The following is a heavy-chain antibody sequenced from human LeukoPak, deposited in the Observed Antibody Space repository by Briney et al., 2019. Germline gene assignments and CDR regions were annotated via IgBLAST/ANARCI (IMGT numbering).Heavy chain of an antibody. J-gene: IGHJ5*01. D-gene: IGHD3-10*01. CDR2: IYTSGST. Sequence: SQTLSLTCTVSGDSIISGSYYWTWIRQPPGKTLEWIGRIYTSGSTNYNPSIESRATISIDTSDNQFSLRLSSVTAADTAIYYCAVVWWHRGHWSDSWGQETLVTVSS. V-gene: IGHV4-61*02. CDR1: GDSIISGSYY. CDR3: AVVWWHRGHWSDS.